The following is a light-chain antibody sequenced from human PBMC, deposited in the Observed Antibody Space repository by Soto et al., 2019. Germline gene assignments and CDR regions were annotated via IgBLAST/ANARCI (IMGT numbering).Light chain of an antibody. Sequence: EIVLTQSPGTVSLSPGERVTLSCRASQSISSSHLAWYQQRPGQAPRLLIYDASNRATGISDRFTGSGSGTDFTLTISRLEPEDFAVYYCQQYGSSRTFGQGTKVDIK. CDR1: QSISSSH. J-gene: IGKJ1*01. V-gene: IGKV3-20*01. CDR2: DAS. CDR3: QQYGSSRT.